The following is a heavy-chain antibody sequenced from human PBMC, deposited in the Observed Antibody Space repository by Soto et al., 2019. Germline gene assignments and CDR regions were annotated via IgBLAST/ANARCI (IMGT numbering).Heavy chain of an antibody. D-gene: IGHD5-12*01. CDR3: ARLAMATRRGYYGMDV. CDR1: GYSFTSYW. V-gene: IGHV5-10-1*01. CDR2: SDPSDSYT. J-gene: IGHJ6*02. Sequence: EVQLVPSGAEVKKPGESLRISCKGSGYSFTSYWISWVRQMPGKGLEWMGRSDPSDSYTNYSPSFQGHVTISADKSISTAYLQWSSLKASDTAMYYCARLAMATRRGYYGMDVWGQGTTVTVSS.